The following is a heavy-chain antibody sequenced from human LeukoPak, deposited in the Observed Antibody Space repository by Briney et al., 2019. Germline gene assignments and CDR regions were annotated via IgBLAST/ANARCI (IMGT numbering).Heavy chain of an antibody. J-gene: IGHJ5*02. Sequence: GESLKISCKGSGYSFTSYWIAWVRQMPGKGLDWMGIIFPGDSDTRYSLSFQGQVTISADKSISTAYLQWSSLKASDTAMYYCARIRGATLDSSWFDPWGQGTLVTVSS. CDR2: IFPGDSDT. D-gene: IGHD2-15*01. CDR3: ARIRGATLDSSWFDP. V-gene: IGHV5-51*01. CDR1: GYSFTSYW.